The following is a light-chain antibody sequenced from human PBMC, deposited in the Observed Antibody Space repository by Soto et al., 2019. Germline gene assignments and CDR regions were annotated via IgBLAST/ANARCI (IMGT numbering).Light chain of an antibody. V-gene: IGLV4-69*01. CDR3: QTWGTGIRV. Sequence: QPVLTQSPSASASLGTSVKLTCTLGSGHSSRAIAWHQQQPGKGPRYLMKVNSDGSHIKGDGIPDRFSGSSSGPERYLTISRLQSEDETDYYWQTWGTGIRVFGGGTKVTVL. CDR1: SGHSSRA. J-gene: IGLJ3*02. CDR2: VNSDGSH.